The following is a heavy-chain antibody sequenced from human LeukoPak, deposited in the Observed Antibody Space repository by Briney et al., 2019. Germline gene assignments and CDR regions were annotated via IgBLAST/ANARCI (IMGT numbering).Heavy chain of an antibody. CDR3: VTPDGGNGHDDAFDI. CDR2: IYYSGST. CDR1: GGSISSGGYY. D-gene: IGHD4-23*01. J-gene: IGHJ3*02. Sequence: SETLSLTCTVSGGSISSGGYYWSWIRQHPGKGLEWIGYIYYSGSTYYNPSLKSRVTISVDTSKNQFSLKLSSVTAADTAVYYCVTPDGGNGHDDAFDIWGQGTMVTVSS. V-gene: IGHV4-31*03.